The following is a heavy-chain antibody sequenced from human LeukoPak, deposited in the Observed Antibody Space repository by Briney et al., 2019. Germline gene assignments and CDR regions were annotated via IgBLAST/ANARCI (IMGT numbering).Heavy chain of an antibody. Sequence: GGSLRLSCAASGFTSRTYIMSWVRQAPGKGLGWGPSISSSSSFIYYADSVKGRFTISRDNGKNSVYLQMNSLRAEDTAVYYCARDSPLSFDIWGQGTMVTVSS. J-gene: IGHJ3*02. CDR3: ARDSPLSFDI. CDR2: ISSSSSFI. CDR1: GFTSRTYI. V-gene: IGHV3-21*01.